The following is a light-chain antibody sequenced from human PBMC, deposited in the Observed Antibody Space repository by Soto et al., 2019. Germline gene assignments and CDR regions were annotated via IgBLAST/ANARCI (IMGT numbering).Light chain of an antibody. CDR1: SSNIGSNY. CDR3: AAWPDRLSGNAV. Sequence: QAVVTQPPSASGTPGQRVTISCSGSSSNIGSNYVYWYQQLPGTAPKLLIYRNNHRPSGVPDRFSGAKSGTSASLAISGLRSEEEADDYCAAWPDRLSGNAVFGGGTQLTVL. CDR2: RNN. V-gene: IGLV1-47*01. J-gene: IGLJ7*01.